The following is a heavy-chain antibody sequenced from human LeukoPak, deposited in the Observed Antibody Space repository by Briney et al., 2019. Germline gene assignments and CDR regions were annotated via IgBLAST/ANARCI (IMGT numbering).Heavy chain of an antibody. CDR3: ARDGRELLNGFDY. V-gene: IGHV4-4*07. Sequence: SETLSLTCTVSGVSISSYYWSWIRQPAGKGLEWIGRIYTSGSTNYNPSLKSRVTISVDKSKNQFSLKLSSVTAADTAVYYCARDGRELLNGFDYWGQGTLVTVSS. D-gene: IGHD1-26*01. CDR1: GVSISSYY. J-gene: IGHJ4*02. CDR2: IYTSGST.